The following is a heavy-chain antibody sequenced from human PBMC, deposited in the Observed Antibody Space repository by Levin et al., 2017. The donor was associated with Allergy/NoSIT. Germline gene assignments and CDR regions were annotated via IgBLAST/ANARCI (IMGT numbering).Heavy chain of an antibody. V-gene: IGHV3-30*18. Sequence: GGSLRLSCAASGFTFSSYGMHWVRQAPGKGLEWVAVISYDGSNKYYADSVKGRFTISRDNSKNTLYLQMNSLRAEDTAVYYCAKEIRIAVAGFNWFDPWGQGTLVTVSS. CDR3: AKEIRIAVAGFNWFDP. CDR2: ISYDGSNK. J-gene: IGHJ5*02. D-gene: IGHD6-19*01. CDR1: GFTFSSYG.